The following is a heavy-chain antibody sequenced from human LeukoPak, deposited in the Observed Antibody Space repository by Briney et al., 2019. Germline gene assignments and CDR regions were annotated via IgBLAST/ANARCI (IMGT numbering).Heavy chain of an antibody. J-gene: IGHJ4*02. CDR1: GGSISSGDYY. CDR3: ARARAYSSSWYYFDY. CDR2: IYPSGIT. V-gene: IGHV4-30-4*08. Sequence: SETLSLNCTVSGGSISSGDYYWSWIRQPPGKVLEWNGHIYPSGITYYNPSLKSRVTFLVDTSKNQFSLKVNSVTAADTAVYHCARARAYSSSWYYFDYWGQGTLVTVSS. D-gene: IGHD6-13*01.